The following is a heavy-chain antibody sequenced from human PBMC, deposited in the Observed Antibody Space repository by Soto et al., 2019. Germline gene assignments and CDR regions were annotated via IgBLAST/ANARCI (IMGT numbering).Heavy chain of an antibody. V-gene: IGHV4-4*02. CDR2: IYRTGST. D-gene: IGHD4-4*01. Sequence: SETLSLTCAVSGGSFTSNNWWTWVRQPPGQGLEWIGEIYRTGSTNYNPSLKSRVTISLDKSENQFSLKVTSLTAADTAVYYCASRDPLTSVDYRGHGTLVTVCS. J-gene: IGHJ4*01. CDR3: ASRDPLTSVDY. CDR1: GGSFTSNNW.